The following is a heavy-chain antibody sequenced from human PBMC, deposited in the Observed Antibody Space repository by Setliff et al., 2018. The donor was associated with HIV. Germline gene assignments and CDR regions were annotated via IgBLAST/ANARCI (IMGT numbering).Heavy chain of an antibody. J-gene: IGHJ6*03. V-gene: IGHV4-4*08. Sequence: SETLSLTCAVFGGSFTDIGGSFTDYYWIWIRQPPGKGLEWIGYIYTSGSTNYNPSLKSRVTMSVGTSKNQFSLKLSSVTAADTAVYYCARCYYNFWSGYPLDYMDVWGKGTTVTVSS. D-gene: IGHD3-3*01. CDR2: IYTSGST. CDR1: GGSFTDIGGSFTDYY. CDR3: ARCYYNFWSGYPLDYMDV.